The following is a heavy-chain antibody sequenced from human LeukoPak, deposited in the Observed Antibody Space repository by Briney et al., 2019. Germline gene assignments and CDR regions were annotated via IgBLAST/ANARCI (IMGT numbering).Heavy chain of an antibody. CDR2: ISSSSNDT. CDR1: GFTFSDYY. V-gene: IGHV3-11*05. Sequence: GGSLSLSCAASGFTFSDYYMSWIRQVPGKGLEWVLYISSSSNDTDYADSVKGRFTISRDNARNSLSLQMNSLRAEDTAVYYCTRGHHGMGAWGQGTTITVSS. CDR3: TRGHHGMGA. J-gene: IGHJ6*02.